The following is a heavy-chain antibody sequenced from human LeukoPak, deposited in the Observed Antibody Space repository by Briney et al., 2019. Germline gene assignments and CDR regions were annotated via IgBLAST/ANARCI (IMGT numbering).Heavy chain of an antibody. CDR1: GFIFSSCG. V-gene: IGHV3-21*01. CDR3: ARGVLWFGEGAFDI. D-gene: IGHD3-10*01. Sequence: PGGSLRLSCAASGFIFSSCGMHWVRQAPGKGLEWVSCISTTSSYIYYADSVKGRFTISRDNAKNSLYLQMNSLRAEDTAVYYCARGVLWFGEGAFDIWGQGTMVTVSS. J-gene: IGHJ3*02. CDR2: ISTTSSYI.